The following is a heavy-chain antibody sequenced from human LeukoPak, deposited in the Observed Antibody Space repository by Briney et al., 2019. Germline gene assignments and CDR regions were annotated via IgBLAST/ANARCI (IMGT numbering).Heavy chain of an antibody. J-gene: IGHJ4*02. V-gene: IGHV7-4-1*02. CDR1: GYTFTSYA. D-gene: IGHD6-19*01. CDR3: ARGVEWLVPFGIDY. CDR2: INTNTGNP. Sequence: ASVKVSCKASGYTFTSYAMNWVRQAPGQGLEWMGWINTNTGNPTYAQGFTGRFVFSLDTSVSTAYLQISSLKAEDTAVYYCARGVEWLVPFGIDYWGQGTLVTVSS.